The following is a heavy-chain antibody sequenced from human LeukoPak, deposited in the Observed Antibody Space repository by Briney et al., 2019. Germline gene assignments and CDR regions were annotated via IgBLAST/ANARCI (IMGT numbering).Heavy chain of an antibody. Sequence: GASVTVSCTISGYSLSDLSIHWVREAPGEGLGGMGGFESQNNKMVYSQKFQGRVTMTEDTSADTAYMELTSLRSEDTAVYFCATDRVYRSSGRSWGFFDYWSQGTLVIVSS. V-gene: IGHV1-24*01. CDR3: ATDRVYRSSGRSWGFFDY. CDR2: FESQNNKM. CDR1: GYSLSDLS. J-gene: IGHJ4*02. D-gene: IGHD6-19*01.